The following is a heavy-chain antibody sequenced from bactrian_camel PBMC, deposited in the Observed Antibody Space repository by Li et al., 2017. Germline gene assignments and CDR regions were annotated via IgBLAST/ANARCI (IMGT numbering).Heavy chain of an antibody. CDR2: INSDGGFT. D-gene: IGHD6*01. CDR1: GFTFSSYA. CDR3: AADSSSWYHYYY. J-gene: IGHJ4*01. V-gene: IGHV3S42*01. Sequence: VQLVESGGGLVRPGGSLRLSCVASGFTFSSYAMCWVRQAPGKGLEWVSRINSDGGFTTYADSVRGRFTISKDVAKNTLYLQMNSLKSDDTAMYFCAADSSSWYHYYYWGQGTQVTVS.